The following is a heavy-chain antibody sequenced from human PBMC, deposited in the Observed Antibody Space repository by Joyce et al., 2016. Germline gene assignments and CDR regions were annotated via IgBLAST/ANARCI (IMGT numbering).Heavy chain of an antibody. CDR3: AVGFNSGYPRL. V-gene: IGHV1-18*01. Sequence: QVQLVQSGAEVKKPGASVKVSCRASGYTFSGFTVSWVRQAPGQGRGWMGWISAYNGKTNFAERVQGRVAMTTDTSTSTAYMELRSLRSDDTALYYFAVGFNSGYPRLWGQGALVTVSS. CDR2: ISAYNGKT. D-gene: IGHD5-12*01. CDR1: GYTFSGFT. J-gene: IGHJ4*02.